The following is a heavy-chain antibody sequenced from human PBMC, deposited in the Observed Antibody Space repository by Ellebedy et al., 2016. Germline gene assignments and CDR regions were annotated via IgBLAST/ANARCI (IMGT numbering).Heavy chain of an antibody. Sequence: GESLKISXAASGFTFSSYAMHWVRQAPGKGLEWVAVIWYDGSNKYYADSVKGRFTISRDNSKNTLYLQMNSLRAEDTAVYYCARDTRTYFYGSGSHYLSDYWGQGTLVTVSS. CDR1: GFTFSSYA. CDR2: IWYDGSNK. V-gene: IGHV3-33*08. J-gene: IGHJ4*02. D-gene: IGHD3-10*01. CDR3: ARDTRTYFYGSGSHYLSDY.